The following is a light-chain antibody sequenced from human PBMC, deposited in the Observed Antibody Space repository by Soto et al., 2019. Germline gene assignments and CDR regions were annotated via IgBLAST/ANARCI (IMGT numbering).Light chain of an antibody. CDR1: EAIANF. J-gene: IGKJ2*01. CDR2: EAS. CDR3: LQHNTYPYT. V-gene: IGKV1-17*03. Sequence: DIQMTQTPSAMSASVGDRVTITCRASEAIANFLAWFQQEPGKVPKRLIYEASKLQSGVPSRFSGSGSGTEFTLTISSLQPEDFVTYYCLQHNTYPYTFGQGTKLEIK.